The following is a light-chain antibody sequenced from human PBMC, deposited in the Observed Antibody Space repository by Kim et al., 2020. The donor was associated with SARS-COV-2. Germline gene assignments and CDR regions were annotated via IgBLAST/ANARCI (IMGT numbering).Light chain of an antibody. Sequence: VSHSCTGSNSHIGARSVVHWYQQLPGTLPKALVYPSNTRPSGGPDRFSGSESGTSASRAITQLRTEDEANFYCQSYDSTLSGFYVFGTGTKVTVL. CDR2: PSN. CDR1: NSHIGARSV. J-gene: IGLJ1*01. CDR3: QSYDSTLSGFYV. V-gene: IGLV1-40*01.